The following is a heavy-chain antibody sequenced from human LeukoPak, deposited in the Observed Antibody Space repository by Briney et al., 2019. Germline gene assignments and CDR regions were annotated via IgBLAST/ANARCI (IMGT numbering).Heavy chain of an antibody. D-gene: IGHD3-22*01. J-gene: IGHJ6*02. CDR2: IYYSGST. CDR1: GGSISSYY. Sequence: PSETLSLTCTVSGGSISSYYWSWIRQPPGKGLEWIGYIYYSGSTNYNPSLKSRVTISADTSKNQFSLKLSSVTAADTAMYFCARHDRYYYASIGYSYGMDVWGQGTTVTVSS. V-gene: IGHV4-59*08. CDR3: ARHDRYYYASIGYSYGMDV.